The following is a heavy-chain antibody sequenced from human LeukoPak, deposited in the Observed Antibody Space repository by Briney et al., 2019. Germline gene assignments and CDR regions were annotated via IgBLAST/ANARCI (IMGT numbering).Heavy chain of an antibody. J-gene: IGHJ4*02. D-gene: IGHD2-8*01. CDR3: AKVAGDRMGY. CDR2: ISANTGKT. CDR1: GYTFATYG. V-gene: IGHV1-18*01. Sequence: ASVKVSCKASGYTFATYGFCWVRQAPGHGLEWMGWISANTGKTDYARKFQGRVTMTTDTSTSTAYMELRSLRPDDTAVYYCAKVAGDRMGYWGQGTLLTVSS.